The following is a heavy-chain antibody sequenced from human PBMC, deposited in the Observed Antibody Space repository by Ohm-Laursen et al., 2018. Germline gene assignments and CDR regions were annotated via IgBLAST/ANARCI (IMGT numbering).Heavy chain of an antibody. CDR3: AKDEGFCDGDCYSPDY. D-gene: IGHD2-21*02. V-gene: IGHV3-23*01. J-gene: IGHJ4*02. Sequence: SLRLSCTASGFTFSSYEMNWVRQAPGKGLEWVSAISGSGGSTYYADSVKGRFTISRDNSKNTLYLQMNSLRAEDTAVYYCAKDEGFCDGDCYSPDYWGQGTLVTVSS. CDR2: ISGSGGST. CDR1: GFTFSSYE.